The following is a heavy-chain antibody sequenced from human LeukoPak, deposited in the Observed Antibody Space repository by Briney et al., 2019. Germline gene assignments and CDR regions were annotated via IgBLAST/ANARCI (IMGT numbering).Heavy chain of an antibody. CDR1: GLTFTSSV. V-gene: IGHV1-58*02. D-gene: IGHD3-3*01. CDR2: IVVGSGNT. CDR3: AVRDYDFWRGYHS. Sequence: GASVKVSCKASGLTFTSSVMQWMRQARGQRLEWIGWIVVGSGNTNYAQKFQERVTITRDMSTSTAYMELSSLRSEDTAVYYCAVRDYDFWRGYHSWGQGTPVTVSS. J-gene: IGHJ4*02.